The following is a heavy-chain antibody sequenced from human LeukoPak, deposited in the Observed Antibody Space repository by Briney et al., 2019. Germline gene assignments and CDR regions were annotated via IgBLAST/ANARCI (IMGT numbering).Heavy chain of an antibody. V-gene: IGHV1-8*03. CDR3: ARGAYCSSTSCYYYFDY. Sequence: GASVKVSCKASGYTFTGYYMHWVRQAPGQGLEWMGWMNPNSGNTGYAQKFQGRVTITRNTSISTAYMELSSLRSEDTAVYYCARGAYCSSTSCYYYFDYWGQGTLVTVSS. CDR2: MNPNSGNT. J-gene: IGHJ4*02. CDR1: GYTFTGYY. D-gene: IGHD2-2*01.